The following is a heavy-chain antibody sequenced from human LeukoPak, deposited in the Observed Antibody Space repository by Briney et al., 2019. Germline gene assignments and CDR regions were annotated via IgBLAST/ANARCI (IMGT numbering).Heavy chain of an antibody. J-gene: IGHJ4*02. V-gene: IGHV6-1*01. D-gene: IGHD3-10*01. CDR1: GDRVSSDSAA. CDR2: TYYRSDWYN. CDR3: ARELYFGSGTYYPSLDS. Sequence: SQTLSLTCAISGDRVSSDSAAWHWIRQSPSRGLEWLGRTYYRSDWYNDYAESVKSRTTIESDTSKNQVSLQLSSVTPDDTAVYFCARELYFGSGTYYPSLDSWGQGTLVTVSS.